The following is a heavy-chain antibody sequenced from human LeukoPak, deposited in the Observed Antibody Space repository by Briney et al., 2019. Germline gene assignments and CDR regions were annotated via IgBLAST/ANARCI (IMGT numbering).Heavy chain of an antibody. J-gene: IGHJ4*02. CDR1: GGSFSGYY. CDR2: INHSGST. CDR3: AGGPIGRYYFDY. Sequence: PSETLSLTCAVYGGSFSGYYWSWIRQPPGKGLEWIGEINHSGSTNYNPSLKSRVTISVDTSKNQFSLKLSSVTAADTAVYYCAGGPIGRYYFDYWGQGTLVTVSS. D-gene: IGHD1-1*01. V-gene: IGHV4-34*01.